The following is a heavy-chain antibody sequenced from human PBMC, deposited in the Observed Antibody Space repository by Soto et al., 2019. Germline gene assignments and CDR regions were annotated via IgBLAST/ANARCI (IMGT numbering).Heavy chain of an antibody. J-gene: IGHJ6*01. CDR3: ARDPHYNTFYCYGMEV. V-gene: IGHV3-33*01. CDR1: VFTFSTYG. Sequence: PLGSLRLSCESSVFTFSTYGMHCVRHAPGKWLEWVSLIWYDGSNKYYADSVKGRFTISRDNSKNTLYLQMKSLTAEDTAVYFCARDPHYNTFYCYGMEVLGQGTRVQVSS. D-gene: IGHD4-4*01. CDR2: IWYDGSNK.